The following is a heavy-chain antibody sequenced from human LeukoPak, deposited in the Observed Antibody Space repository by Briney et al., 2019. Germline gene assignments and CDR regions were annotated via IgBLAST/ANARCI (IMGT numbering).Heavy chain of an antibody. V-gene: IGHV1-2*02. Sequence: EASVKVSCKASGYTFTGYYMHWVRQAPGQGLEWMGWINPNSGGTNYAQKLQGRVTMTTDTSTSTAYMELRSLRSDDTAVYYCARDEIAAAGNWFDPWGQGTLVTVSS. CDR1: GYTFTGYY. CDR3: ARDEIAAAGNWFDP. D-gene: IGHD6-13*01. J-gene: IGHJ5*02. CDR2: INPNSGGT.